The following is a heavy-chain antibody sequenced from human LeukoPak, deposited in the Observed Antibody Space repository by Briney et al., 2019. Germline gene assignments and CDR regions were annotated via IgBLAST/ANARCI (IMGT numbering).Heavy chain of an antibody. V-gene: IGHV3-21*01. Sequence: PGGSLRLSCAASGFTFSSYGMNWVRQAPGKGLEWVSSISSSSSYIYYADSVKGRFTISRDNAKNSLYLQMNSLRAEDTAVYYCASSGWSSSGDAFDIWGQGTMVTVSS. CDR3: ASSGWSSSGDAFDI. J-gene: IGHJ3*02. CDR1: GFTFSSYG. CDR2: ISSSSSYI. D-gene: IGHD6-19*01.